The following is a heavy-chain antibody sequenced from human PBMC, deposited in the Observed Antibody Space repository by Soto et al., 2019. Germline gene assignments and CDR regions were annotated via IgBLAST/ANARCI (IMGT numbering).Heavy chain of an antibody. J-gene: IGHJ3*01. D-gene: IGHD3-3*01. Sequence: EVKLLESGGGLAQPGGSLRLSCVGSGFTFDSYAISWVRQARGERLQWIAAISGSADGTDYAHSGRGRFTISRDNAKKTVHLQMDSLRVEDTAVYFCAKDTVGGYSFWSGYYSDGLDVWGQGTLVTVS. V-gene: IGHV3-23*01. CDR2: ISGSADGT. CDR3: AKDTVGGYSFWSGYYSDGLDV. CDR1: GFTFDSYA.